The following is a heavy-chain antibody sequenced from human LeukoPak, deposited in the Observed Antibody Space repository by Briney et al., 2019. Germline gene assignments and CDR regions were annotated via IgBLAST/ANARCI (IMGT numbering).Heavy chain of an antibody. D-gene: IGHD2-2*01. V-gene: IGHV1-18*01. Sequence: ASVKVSCKASGYTFTSYGISWVRQAPGQGPEWMGWISAYNGNTNYAQKLQGRVTMTTDTSTSTAYMELRSLRSDDTAVYYCARISRDGVPADLDYWGQGTLVTVSS. CDR1: GYTFTSYG. CDR2: ISAYNGNT. CDR3: ARISRDGVPADLDY. J-gene: IGHJ4*02.